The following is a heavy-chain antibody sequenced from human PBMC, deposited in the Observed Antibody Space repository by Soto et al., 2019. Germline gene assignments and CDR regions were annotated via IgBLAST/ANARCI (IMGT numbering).Heavy chain of an antibody. CDR2: IYYSGST. V-gene: IGHV4-59*01. Sequence: PSETLSLTCTVSGGSISRYYWSWIRQPPGKGLEWIGYIYYSGSTNYNPSLKSRVTISVDTSKNQFSLKLSSVTAADTAVYYCARDGPQAFCSGPSLYYYYCMDFWGQGTTVTVSS. CDR3: ARDGPQAFCSGPSLYYYYCMDF. D-gene: IGHD2-15*01. J-gene: IGHJ6*02. CDR1: GGSISRYY.